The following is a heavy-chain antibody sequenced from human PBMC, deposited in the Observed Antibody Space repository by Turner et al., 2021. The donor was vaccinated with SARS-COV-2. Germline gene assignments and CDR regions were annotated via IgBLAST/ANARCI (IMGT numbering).Heavy chain of an antibody. Sequence: QVQLVQSGAEVKKPGASVKVSCKASGYTFTSYYMHWVRQAPGQGLEWMGIIMPSGSTTSYAQKFQGRVTMTRDTSTSTVYVELSSLRSEDTAVYYCATGYAYCGGDCSIDYWGQGTLVTVSS. J-gene: IGHJ4*02. V-gene: IGHV1-46*01. CDR1: GYTFTSYY. CDR2: IMPSGSTT. D-gene: IGHD2-21*02. CDR3: ATGYAYCGGDCSIDY.